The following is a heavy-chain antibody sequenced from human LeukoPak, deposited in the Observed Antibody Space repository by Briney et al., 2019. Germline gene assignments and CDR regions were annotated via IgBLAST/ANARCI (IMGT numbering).Heavy chain of an antibody. Sequence: PSETLSLTCTVSGGSISSSSYYWGWIRQPPGKGLEWIGSIYYSGSTYYNPSLKSRVTIFVDRSKNQFSLKLSSVTAADTAVYYCARDSDVIRYSSSSPIDPWGQGTLVTVSS. CDR1: GGSISSSSYY. J-gene: IGHJ5*02. D-gene: IGHD6-6*01. V-gene: IGHV4-39*07. CDR3: ARDSDVIRYSSSSPIDP. CDR2: IYYSGST.